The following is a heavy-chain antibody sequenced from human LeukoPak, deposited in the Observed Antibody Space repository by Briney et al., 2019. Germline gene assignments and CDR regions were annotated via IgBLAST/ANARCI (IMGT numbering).Heavy chain of an antibody. CDR2: ISPYNGDT. CDR1: GYTFNTYG. V-gene: IGHV1-18*04. J-gene: IGHJ5*01. D-gene: IGHD3-22*01. Sequence: VASVKVSCKASGYTFNTYGITWVRQAPGQGLEWMGRISPYNGDTHYAQKFQDRVTMTTDTSTSTAYMDLRSLGFDDTAVYYCARDKAFLGYYDTSGYFQQWFDSWGQGTLVTVSS. CDR3: ARDKAFLGYYDTSGYFQQWFDS.